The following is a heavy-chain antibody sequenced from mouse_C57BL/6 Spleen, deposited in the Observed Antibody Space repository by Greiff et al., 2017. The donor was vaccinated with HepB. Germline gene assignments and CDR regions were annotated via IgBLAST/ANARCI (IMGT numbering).Heavy chain of an antibody. D-gene: IGHD3-2*02. Sequence: VKLMESGPELVKPGASVKISCKASGYAFSSSWMNWVKQRPGKGLEWIGRIYPGDGDTNYNGKFKGKATLTADKSSSTAYMQLSSLTSEDSAVYFCARDGDSSGYDYFDYWGQGTTLTVSS. CDR3: ARDGDSSGYDYFDY. J-gene: IGHJ2*01. CDR2: IYPGDGDT. CDR1: GYAFSSSW. V-gene: IGHV1-82*01.